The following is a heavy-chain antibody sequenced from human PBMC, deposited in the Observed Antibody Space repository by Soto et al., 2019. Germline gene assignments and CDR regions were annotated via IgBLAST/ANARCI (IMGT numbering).Heavy chain of an antibody. V-gene: IGHV4-30-4*01. D-gene: IGHD2-2*01. CDR3: ARLRTLGKDYGVDV. CDR1: GDSISSSDSY. Sequence: QVQLQESGPGLVKPSQTLSLTCSVSGDSISSSDSYWSLIRQPPGKGLEWIGYINFSGRTYYKPSLKSRVSIFIDASKTQFALMLTSVTVADTAVYFCARLRTLGKDYGVDVWGQGTTVTVSS. J-gene: IGHJ6*02. CDR2: INFSGRT.